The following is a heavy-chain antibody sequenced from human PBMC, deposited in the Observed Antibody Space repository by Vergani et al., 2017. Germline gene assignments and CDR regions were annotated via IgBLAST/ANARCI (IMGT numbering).Heavy chain of an antibody. CDR2: IRYDGSNK. Sequence: QVQLVESGGGVVQPGGSLRLSCAASGFTFSSYGMHWVRQAPGKGLEWVAFIRYDGSNKYYADSVKGRFTISRDNSKNTLYLQMNSLRAEDTAVYYCARGSTGGQPEDAFDIWGQGTMVTVSS. D-gene: IGHD4-17*01. CDR1: GFTFSSYG. CDR3: ARGSTGGQPEDAFDI. V-gene: IGHV3-30*02. J-gene: IGHJ3*02.